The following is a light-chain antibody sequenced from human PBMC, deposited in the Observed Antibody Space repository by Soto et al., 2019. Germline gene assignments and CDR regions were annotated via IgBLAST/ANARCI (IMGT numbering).Light chain of an antibody. CDR3: QKYGSSPWK. Sequence: EIVLTQSPGALSLSPGERSTLSCMASQSFSSSYLAWYQQKPGQAPRLLIYGASSRATGIPDMFSGSGSGTAFTLTISRLEPEDFAVYYCQKYGSSPWKFGQGTKVDIK. CDR2: GAS. J-gene: IGKJ1*01. CDR1: QSFSSSY. V-gene: IGKV3-20*01.